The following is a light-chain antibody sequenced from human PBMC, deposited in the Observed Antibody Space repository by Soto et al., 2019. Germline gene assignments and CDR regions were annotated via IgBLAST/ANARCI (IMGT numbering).Light chain of an antibody. CDR3: QSANSSGVYPV. Sequence: SYELAQSPSVSVSPGQTARLTFSGDALTKQYAHWYQQRLGQAPILVIYKDTERPSGIPERFSGSTSGTTVTLTINAVQAEDEADYYCQSANSSGVYPVFGAGTKVTV. J-gene: IGLJ1*01. V-gene: IGLV3-25*02. CDR1: ALTKQY. CDR2: KDT.